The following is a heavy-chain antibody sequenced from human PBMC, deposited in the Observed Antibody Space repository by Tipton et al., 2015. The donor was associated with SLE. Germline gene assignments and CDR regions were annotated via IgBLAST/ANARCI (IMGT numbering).Heavy chain of an antibody. D-gene: IGHD3-22*01. J-gene: IGHJ2*01. CDR3: ARLLPQYYYDSSGQNGDCWYFDL. Sequence: TLSLTCAVYGGSFSGYYWSWIRQPPGKGLEWIGYIYYSGSTNYNPSLKSRVTISVDTSKNQFSLKLSSVTAADTAVYYCARLLPQYYYDSSGQNGDCWYFDLWGRGTLVTVSS. V-gene: IGHV4-59*08. CDR1: GGSFSGYY. CDR2: IYYSGST.